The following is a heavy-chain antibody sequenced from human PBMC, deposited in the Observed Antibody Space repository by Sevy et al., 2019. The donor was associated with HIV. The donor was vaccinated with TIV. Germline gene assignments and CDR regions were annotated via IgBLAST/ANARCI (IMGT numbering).Heavy chain of an antibody. V-gene: IGHV4-39*01. D-gene: IGHD1-26*01. Sequence: SESLSLTCTVSGGSISSESYFWGWIRQPPGKGLEWIGSIYYSGRTYYNPSLKSQVTISVDTSKNQFSLKPSSVTAADTAVYYCARHRRSYDFDYWGQGTLVTVSS. CDR2: IYYSGRT. J-gene: IGHJ4*02. CDR3: ARHRRSYDFDY. CDR1: GGSISSESYF.